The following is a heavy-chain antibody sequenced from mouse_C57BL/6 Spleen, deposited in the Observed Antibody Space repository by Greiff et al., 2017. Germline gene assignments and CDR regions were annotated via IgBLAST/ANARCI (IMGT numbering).Heavy chain of an antibody. Sequence: QVQLKQSGPELVKPGASVTISCTASGYAFSSSWMNWVKQRPGKGLEWIGRIYPGDGDTNYNGKFKGKATLTADKSSSTAYMQLSSLTSEDSAVYFCARSIYYYGSSLDYWGQGTTLTVSS. CDR3: ARSIYYYGSSLDY. D-gene: IGHD1-1*01. J-gene: IGHJ2*01. CDR1: GYAFSSSW. CDR2: IYPGDGDT. V-gene: IGHV1-82*01.